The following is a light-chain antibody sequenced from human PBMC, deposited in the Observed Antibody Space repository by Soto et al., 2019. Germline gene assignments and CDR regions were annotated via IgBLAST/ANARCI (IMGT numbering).Light chain of an antibody. CDR2: EVS. V-gene: IGLV2-14*01. CDR3: ASYTSSTRLARV. Sequence: QSALTQPASVSGSPGQSITISCTGTSSDVGGYKYVSWYQQHPGKAPKLMIYEVSDRPSWVSNRFSGSKSGNTASLTISGLQAEDEADYYCASYTSSTRLARVFGTGTKLTVL. J-gene: IGLJ1*01. CDR1: SSDVGGYKY.